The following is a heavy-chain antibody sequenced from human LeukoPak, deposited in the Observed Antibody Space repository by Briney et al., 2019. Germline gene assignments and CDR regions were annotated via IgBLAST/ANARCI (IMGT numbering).Heavy chain of an antibody. J-gene: IGHJ4*02. CDR2: ITSRDVTT. V-gene: IGHV3-23*01. D-gene: IGHD3-22*01. CDR1: GFTFTIYA. CDR3: ARDRPNYYGSDGNYYRRDGDY. Sequence: QTGGSLILSCAASGFTFTIYAMSWVRQAPGRGLEWVSSITSRDVTTYYAGSVRGRFTISRDNSKNTLYLQRNSLRVEDTAVYFCARDRPNYYGSDGNYYRRDGDYWGQGTLVTVSS.